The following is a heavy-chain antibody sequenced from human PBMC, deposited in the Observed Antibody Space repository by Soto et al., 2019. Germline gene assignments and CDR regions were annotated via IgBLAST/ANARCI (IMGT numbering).Heavy chain of an antibody. V-gene: IGHV4-59*01. CDR2: IYYSGST. Sequence: QVQLQESGPGLVKPSETLSLTCTVSGGSISSYYWSWIRQPPGKGLEWIGYIYYSGSTNYNPSLKSQVTISVDTSKNQFSLKLSSVTAADTAVYYCARDKGRFGELSSWGQGTLVTVSS. J-gene: IGHJ4*02. D-gene: IGHD3-10*01. CDR1: GGSISSYY. CDR3: ARDKGRFGELSS.